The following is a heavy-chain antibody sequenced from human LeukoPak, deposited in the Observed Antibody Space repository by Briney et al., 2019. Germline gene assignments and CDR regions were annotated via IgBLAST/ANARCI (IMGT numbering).Heavy chain of an antibody. CDR3: ARSLPDIVVVPAAVGY. D-gene: IGHD2-2*01. CDR2: IYYSGST. Sequence: SETLSLTCTVSGGSISSSSYYWGWIRQPPGKGLEWIGSIYYSGSTYYNPSLKSRVTISVDTSKNQFSLKLSSVTAADTAVYYCARSLPDIVVVPAAVGYWGQGTLVTVSS. J-gene: IGHJ4*02. CDR1: GGSISSSSYY. V-gene: IGHV4-39*07.